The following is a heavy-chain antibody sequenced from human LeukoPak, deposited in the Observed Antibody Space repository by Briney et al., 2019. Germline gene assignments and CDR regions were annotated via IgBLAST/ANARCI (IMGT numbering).Heavy chain of an antibody. Sequence: GGSLRLSCAASGFTFSSYWMSWVRQAPGKGLEWVANIKQDGSEKYYVDSVKGRFTISRDNAKNSLYLQTNSLRAEDTAVYYCARDSSSGSNSLLRWFDPWGQGTLVTVSS. CDR2: IKQDGSEK. CDR3: ARDSSSGSNSLLRWFDP. CDR1: GFTFSSYW. V-gene: IGHV3-7*01. J-gene: IGHJ5*02. D-gene: IGHD1-26*01.